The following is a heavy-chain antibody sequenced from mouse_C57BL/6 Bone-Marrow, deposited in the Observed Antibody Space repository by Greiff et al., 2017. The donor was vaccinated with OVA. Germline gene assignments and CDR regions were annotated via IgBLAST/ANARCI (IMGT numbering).Heavy chain of an antibody. CDR2: IYPGGGYT. CDR3: ARWGSYYFDY. CDR1: GYTFTNYW. Sequence: VQRVESGAELVRPGTSVKMSCKASGYTFTNYWIGWAKQRPGHGLEWIGDIYPGGGYTNYNEKFKGKATLTADKSSSTAYMQFSSLTSEDSAIYYCARWGSYYFDYWGQGTTLTVSS. J-gene: IGHJ2*01. V-gene: IGHV1-63*01.